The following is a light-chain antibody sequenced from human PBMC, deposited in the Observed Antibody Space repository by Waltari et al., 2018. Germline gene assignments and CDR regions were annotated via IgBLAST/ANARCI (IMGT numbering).Light chain of an antibody. CDR3: QQYGSSPWT. CDR2: GAS. Sequence: EIVLTQSPGTLSLSPGERATLSCRTGQRISSSFLAWYQQKPGRAPRLLIYGASSRATDIPDRFSGSGSGTDFTLTVSRLEPEDFAVYYCQQYGSSPWTFGQGTKVEI. V-gene: IGKV3-20*01. CDR1: QRISSSF. J-gene: IGKJ1*01.